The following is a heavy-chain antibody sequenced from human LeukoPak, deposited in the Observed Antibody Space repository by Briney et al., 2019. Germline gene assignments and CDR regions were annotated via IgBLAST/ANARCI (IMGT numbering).Heavy chain of an antibody. V-gene: IGHV4-38-2*01. CDR2: IYHSGST. D-gene: IGHD6-19*01. J-gene: IGHJ4*02. Sequence: PSETLSLTCAVSGYSISSGYYWGWIRQPPGKGLEWIGSIYHSGSTYYNPSLKSRVTISVNTSKNQFSLKLSSVAAADTAVYYRACSSGPSSPVDYWGQGTLVTVSS. CDR1: GYSISSGYY. CDR3: ACSSGPSSPVDY.